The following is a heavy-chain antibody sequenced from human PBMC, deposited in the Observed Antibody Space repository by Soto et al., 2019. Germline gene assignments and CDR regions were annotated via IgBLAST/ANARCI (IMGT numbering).Heavy chain of an antibody. CDR2: IIPIFGTA. D-gene: IGHD2-21*02. V-gene: IGHV1-69*06. J-gene: IGHJ6*02. Sequence: SVKVSCKASGGTFSSYAISWVRQAPGQGLEWMGGIIPIFGTANYAQKFQGRVTITADKSTSTAYMELSSLRSEDTAVYYCARKADGDCGGDCYEGYYYGMDVWGQGTTVTVSS. CDR3: ARKADGDCGGDCYEGYYYGMDV. CDR1: GGTFSSYA.